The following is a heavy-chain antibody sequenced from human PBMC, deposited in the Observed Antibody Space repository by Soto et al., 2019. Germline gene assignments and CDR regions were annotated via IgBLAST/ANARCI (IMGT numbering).Heavy chain of an antibody. CDR2: IYYSGST. J-gene: IGHJ4*02. CDR1: GGSISSGDYY. V-gene: IGHV4-30-4*01. D-gene: IGHD3-9*01. Sequence: SETLSLTCTVSGGSISSGDYYWSWIRQPPGKGLEWIGYIYYSGSTYYNPSLKSRVTISVDTSKNQFSLKLSSVTAADTAVYYCARVREGKRFINWRPFDYWGQGTLVTVSS. CDR3: ARVREGKRFINWRPFDY.